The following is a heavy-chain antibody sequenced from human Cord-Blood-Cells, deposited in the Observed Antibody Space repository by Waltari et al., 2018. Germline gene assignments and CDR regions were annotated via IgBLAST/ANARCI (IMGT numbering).Heavy chain of an antibody. J-gene: IGHJ3*02. V-gene: IGHV1-46*01. CDR3: ARDQAHLTPYNWNYDAFDI. D-gene: IGHD1-7*01. Sequence: QVQLVQSGAEVKKPGASVKVSCKASGYTFTSYYMHWVRQAPGQGLEWMGIINPSGGSTSYAQKFQGRVTMTRDTSTSTVYMELSSLRSEDTAVYYCARDQAHLTPYNWNYDAFDIWGQGTMVTVSS. CDR1: GYTFTSYY. CDR2: INPSGGST.